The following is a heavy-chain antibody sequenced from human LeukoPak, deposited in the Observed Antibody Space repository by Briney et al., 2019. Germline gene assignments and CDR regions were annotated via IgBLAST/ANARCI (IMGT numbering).Heavy chain of an antibody. CDR2: ISYDGYDK. CDR1: GFTFNDYA. J-gene: IGHJ4*02. D-gene: IGHD3-10*01. Sequence: PGGSLRLSCAASGFTFNDYALYWVRQAPGKGLEWVTLISYDGYDKSYADSVRGRFTISRDNSRNTLYLQMDSLRSEDTAVYYCAREEAAGSGSYYNFFDYWGQGTVVTVSS. V-gene: IGHV3-30-3*01. CDR3: AREEAAGSGSYYNFFDY.